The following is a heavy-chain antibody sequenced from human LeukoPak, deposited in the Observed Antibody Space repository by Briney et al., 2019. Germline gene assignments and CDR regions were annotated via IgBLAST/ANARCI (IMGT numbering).Heavy chain of an antibody. Sequence: SETLSLTCTVSGGSISSYYWSWIRQPPGKGLEWIGYIYYSGSTNYNPSLKSRVTISVDTSKNQFSLKLSSVTAADTAVYYCARHYYSPMVRGYRFDPWGQGTLVTVSS. CDR3: ARHYYSPMVRGYRFDP. CDR1: GGSISSYY. J-gene: IGHJ5*02. D-gene: IGHD3-10*01. CDR2: IYYSGST. V-gene: IGHV4-59*01.